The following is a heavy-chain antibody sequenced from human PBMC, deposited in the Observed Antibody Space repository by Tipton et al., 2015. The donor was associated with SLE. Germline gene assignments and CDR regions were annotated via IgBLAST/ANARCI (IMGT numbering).Heavy chain of an antibody. CDR2: VSYSGTT. D-gene: IGHD5-18*01. Sequence: TLSLTCTVSGGSISSHYWSWIRQPPGKALEWIGYVSYSGTTNYNPSFRSRVTVSVDTSKNQFSLKLTSVTDADTAIYYCARLHGYSYGLNWFDPWGQGTLISVSS. J-gene: IGHJ5*02. CDR1: GGSISSHY. CDR3: ARLHGYSYGLNWFDP. V-gene: IGHV4-59*11.